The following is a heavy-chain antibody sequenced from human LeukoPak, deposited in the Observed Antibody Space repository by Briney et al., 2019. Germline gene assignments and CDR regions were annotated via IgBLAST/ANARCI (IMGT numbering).Heavy chain of an antibody. D-gene: IGHD6-13*01. CDR1: GGSFSGYY. CDR2: INHSGST. V-gene: IGHV4-34*01. Sequence: SETLSLTCAVYGGSFSGYYWSWLRQPPGKGLEWIGEINHSGSTNYNPSLKSRVTISIDTSKNQFSLKLSSVTAADTAVYYCARDRSIAAAGTIPFDYWGQGTLVTVSS. J-gene: IGHJ4*02. CDR3: ARDRSIAAAGTIPFDY.